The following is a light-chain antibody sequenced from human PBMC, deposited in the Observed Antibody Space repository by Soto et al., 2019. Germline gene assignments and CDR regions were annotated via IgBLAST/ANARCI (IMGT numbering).Light chain of an antibody. V-gene: IGKV3-11*01. J-gene: IGKJ1*01. CDR3: QVRTNWSIA. Sequence: EIVITQSPATLTVSPGERATLSCRASQSVSSYLAWYQQKPGQAPRLLIYDASNRATGIPARFSGTGSGTDFTLTINNLEPEDFAVYYCQVRTNWSIAFGRGTKVDI. CDR1: QSVSSY. CDR2: DAS.